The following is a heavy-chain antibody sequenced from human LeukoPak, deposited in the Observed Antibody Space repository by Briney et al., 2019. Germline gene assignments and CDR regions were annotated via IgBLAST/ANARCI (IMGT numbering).Heavy chain of an antibody. V-gene: IGHV4-34*01. CDR1: GGSFSGYY. Sequence: PETLSLTCAVYGGSFSGYYWSWIRQPPGKGLEWIGEINHSGSTNYNPSLKSRVTISVDTSKNQFSLKLSSVTAADTAVYYCARGKITMVRGGAFDIWGQGTMVTVSS. J-gene: IGHJ3*02. CDR2: INHSGST. D-gene: IGHD3-10*01. CDR3: ARGKITMVRGGAFDI.